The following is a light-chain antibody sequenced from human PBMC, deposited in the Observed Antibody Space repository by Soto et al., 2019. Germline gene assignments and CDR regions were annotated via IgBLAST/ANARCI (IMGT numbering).Light chain of an antibody. CDR1: QGISSY. Sequence: DIQMTQSPSSVSASVGDRVTITCRASQGISSYLNWYQQKPGKAPKLLIYAASSLQSGVPSRFSASGSGKDFTLNISSLQPEDFANYYCQQSYSTPMYTFGQGTRLEIK. V-gene: IGKV1-39*01. CDR2: AAS. J-gene: IGKJ5*01. CDR3: QQSYSTPMYT.